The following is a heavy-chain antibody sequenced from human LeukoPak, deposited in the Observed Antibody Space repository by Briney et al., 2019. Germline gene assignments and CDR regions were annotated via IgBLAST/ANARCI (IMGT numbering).Heavy chain of an antibody. CDR1: GGSISSSSYY. Sequence: SETLSLTCTVSGGSISSSSYYWGWIRQPPGKGLEWIGSIYYSGSTYYNPSLKSRVTISVDTSKNQFSLKLSSVTAADTAVYYCARHLPGAYYFDFWGQGTLVTVSS. J-gene: IGHJ4*02. CDR2: IYYSGST. V-gene: IGHV4-39*01. D-gene: IGHD3-10*01. CDR3: ARHLPGAYYFDF.